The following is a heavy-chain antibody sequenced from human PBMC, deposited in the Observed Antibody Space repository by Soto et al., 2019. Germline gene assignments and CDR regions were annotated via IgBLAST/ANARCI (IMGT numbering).Heavy chain of an antibody. J-gene: IGHJ5*02. V-gene: IGHV4-39*01. Sequence: SETLSLTCSASGGSITSSSHFWGWVRQPPGKGLEWIGTIYFTGNTYYTPSLKSRLTMSIDTSKNEFSLRLTSVTAADTAVYYCAGQTCTIAAASYGRSNWFDPWGPGTLVTVSS. D-gene: IGHD6-25*01. CDR2: IYFTGNT. CDR1: GGSITSSSHF. CDR3: AGQTCTIAAASYGRSNWFDP.